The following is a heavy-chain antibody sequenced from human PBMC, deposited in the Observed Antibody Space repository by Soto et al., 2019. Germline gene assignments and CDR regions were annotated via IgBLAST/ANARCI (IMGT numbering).Heavy chain of an antibody. CDR2: IYYSGST. D-gene: IGHD1-7*01. J-gene: IGHJ5*02. Sequence: SETLSLTCTVSGGSISSGDYYWSWIRQPPGKGLEWIGYIYYSGSTYYNPSLKSRVTISVDTSKNQFSLKLSSVTAADTAVYYCARDWNYDPNWFDPWGQGTLVTVSS. CDR3: ARDWNYDPNWFDP. V-gene: IGHV4-30-4*01. CDR1: GGSISSGDYY.